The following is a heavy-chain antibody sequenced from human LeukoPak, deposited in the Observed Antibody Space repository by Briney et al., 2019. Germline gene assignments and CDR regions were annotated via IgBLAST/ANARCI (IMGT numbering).Heavy chain of an antibody. J-gene: IGHJ3*02. CDR1: GFTFSSYA. V-gene: IGHV3-30-3*01. Sequence: GRSLRLSCAASGFTFSSYAMHWVRQAPGKGLEWVAVISYDGSNKYYADSVKGRFTISRDNSKNTLYLQMNSLRAEDTAVYYCARDVGGDRSAFDIWGQGTKVTVSS. D-gene: IGHD2-21*01. CDR3: ARDVGGDRSAFDI. CDR2: ISYDGSNK.